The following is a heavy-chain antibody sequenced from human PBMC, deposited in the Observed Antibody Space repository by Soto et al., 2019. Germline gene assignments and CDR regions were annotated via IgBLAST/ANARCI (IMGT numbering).Heavy chain of an antibody. CDR1: GFTFSSYA. J-gene: IGHJ4*02. CDR2: ISGSGGST. Sequence: GGSLRLSCAASGFTFSSYAMSWVRQAPGKGLEWVSAISGSGGSTYYADSVKGRFTISRDNSKNTLYLQMNSLRAEDTAVYYCAKGLSLFGVVITIFDYWGQGTLVTVSS. V-gene: IGHV3-23*01. CDR3: AKGLSLFGVVITIFDY. D-gene: IGHD3-3*01.